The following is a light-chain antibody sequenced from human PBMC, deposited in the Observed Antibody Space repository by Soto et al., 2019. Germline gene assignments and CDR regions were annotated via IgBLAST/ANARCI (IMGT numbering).Light chain of an antibody. V-gene: IGLV2-14*01. Sequence: QSALTQPASVSGSPGQSITISCTGTNSDVGGYSYVSWYQQHPGKAPQLIIYEVSIRPSGVSIRFSGSKSGNTASLTISGLQAEDEADYYCSSYTSTSTLIFGGGTKLTVL. J-gene: IGLJ2*01. CDR1: NSDVGGYSY. CDR3: SSYTSTSTLI. CDR2: EVS.